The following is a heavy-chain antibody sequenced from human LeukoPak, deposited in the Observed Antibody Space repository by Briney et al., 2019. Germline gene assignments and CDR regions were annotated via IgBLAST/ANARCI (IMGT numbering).Heavy chain of an antibody. CDR2: VHPGDSDI. CDR1: GYTFTSYW. CDR3: ARWAGYSISWHYFNY. D-gene: IGHD6-13*01. V-gene: IGHV5-51*01. J-gene: IGHJ4*02. Sequence: GESLKISCKGSGYTFTSYWIGWVRQMPGKGLEWMGSVHPGDSDIRYSPSFQGRVTISADKSISTAYLQWSSLRASDTAMYYCARWAGYSISWHYFNYWGQGTLVTVSS.